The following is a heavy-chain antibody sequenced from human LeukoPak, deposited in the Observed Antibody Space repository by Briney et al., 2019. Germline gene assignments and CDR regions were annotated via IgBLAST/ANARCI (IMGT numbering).Heavy chain of an antibody. Sequence: GGSLRLSCAASGFTFSSYWMSWVRQAPGKGLEWVANIKQDGSEKYYVDSVKGRFTISRDNAKNSLYLQVNSLRAEDTAVYYCARDGGYCSSTSCYTGFDYWGQGTLVTVSS. CDR3: ARDGGYCSSTSCYTGFDY. V-gene: IGHV3-7*01. D-gene: IGHD2-2*02. CDR1: GFTFSSYW. CDR2: IKQDGSEK. J-gene: IGHJ4*02.